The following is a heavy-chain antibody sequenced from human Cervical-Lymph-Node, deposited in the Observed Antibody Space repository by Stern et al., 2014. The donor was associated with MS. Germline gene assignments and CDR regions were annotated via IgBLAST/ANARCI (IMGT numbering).Heavy chain of an antibody. CDR3: ARHKSVAYYYFGMDV. CDR1: GYSFADYW. D-gene: IGHD2-15*01. J-gene: IGHJ6*02. Sequence: EVQLEESGAEVKKPGETLKISCTASGYSFADYWIAWVRQMPGKGLEWMGIVQPGDSETRYSPSFQGQVTISADKSTTTAYLQWNTLKASDTAVYYCARHKSVAYYYFGMDVWGQGTTVIVSS. CDR2: VQPGDSET. V-gene: IGHV5-51*01.